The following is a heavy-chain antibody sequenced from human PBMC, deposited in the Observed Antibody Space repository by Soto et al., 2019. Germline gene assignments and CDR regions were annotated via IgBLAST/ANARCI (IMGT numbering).Heavy chain of an antibody. J-gene: IGHJ4*02. CDR3: AKAVIGVKYYDSSGYTFDY. V-gene: IGHV3-30*18. CDR2: ISYDGSNK. Sequence: QVQLVESGGGVVQPGRSLRLSCAASGFTFSSYGMHWVRQAPGKGLEWVAVISYDGSNKYYADSVKGRFTISRDNSKNTLYLQMNSLRAEDTAVYYCAKAVIGVKYYDSSGYTFDYWGQGTLVTVSS. CDR1: GFTFSSYG. D-gene: IGHD3-22*01.